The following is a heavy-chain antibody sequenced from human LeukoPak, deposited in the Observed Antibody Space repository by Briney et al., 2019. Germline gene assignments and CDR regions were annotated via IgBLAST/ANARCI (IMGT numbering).Heavy chain of an antibody. J-gene: IGHJ5*02. D-gene: IGHD6-13*01. CDR1: GYTFTSYG. Sequence: ASVKVSCKASGYTFTSYGISWVRQAPGQGLEWMGWISAYNGNTNYAQKLQGRVTMTTDTSTSTAYMELRSLRSDDTAVYYCARAISSQQLVPYNWFDPWGQGTLVTVSS. CDR2: ISAYNGNT. V-gene: IGHV1-18*01. CDR3: ARAISSQQLVPYNWFDP.